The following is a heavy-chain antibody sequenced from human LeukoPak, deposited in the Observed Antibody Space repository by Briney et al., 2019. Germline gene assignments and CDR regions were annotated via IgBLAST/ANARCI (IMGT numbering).Heavy chain of an antibody. Sequence: GGSLRLSCAASEFTFSTYSMNWVRQAPGKGLEWVSFISTSSSYIYYADSVKGRFTISRDNAKNSLYLQMNSLRAEDTAVYYCARLEYYFDYWGQGTLVTVSS. J-gene: IGHJ4*02. CDR1: EFTFSTYS. CDR2: ISTSSSYI. D-gene: IGHD5-24*01. V-gene: IGHV3-21*01. CDR3: ARLEYYFDY.